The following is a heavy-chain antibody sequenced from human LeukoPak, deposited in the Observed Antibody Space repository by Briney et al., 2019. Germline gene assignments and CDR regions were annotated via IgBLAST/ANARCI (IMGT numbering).Heavy chain of an antibody. CDR3: ARELSHSSGYYDY. V-gene: IGHV4-59*01. J-gene: IGHJ4*02. CDR1: GGSIRSYY. Sequence: PPETLSLTCTVSGGSIRSYYWSWIRQPPGKGLEWIGYIYYSGSTNYNPSLKSRVTISVDTSKNQFSLKLSSVTAADTAVYYCARELSHSSGYYDYWGQGTLVTVSS. CDR2: IYYSGST. D-gene: IGHD3-22*01.